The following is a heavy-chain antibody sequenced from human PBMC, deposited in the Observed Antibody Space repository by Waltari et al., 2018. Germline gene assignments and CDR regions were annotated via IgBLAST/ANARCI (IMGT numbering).Heavy chain of an antibody. J-gene: IGHJ4*02. Sequence: EVELVQSGAEVKKPGATVKISCKASGYTFMDYFMHWVQQAPGKGLEWMGRIDPEDGETGYSAKFQGRVTITADTSTDTAYMELSSLTSGDTAVYYCAPLPGGSGQTFDYWGQGTLVTVS. CDR3: APLPGGSGQTFDY. V-gene: IGHV1-69-2*01. D-gene: IGHD3-10*01. CDR1: GYTFMDYF. CDR2: IDPEDGET.